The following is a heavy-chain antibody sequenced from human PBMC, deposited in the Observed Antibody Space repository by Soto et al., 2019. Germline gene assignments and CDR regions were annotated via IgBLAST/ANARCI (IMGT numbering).Heavy chain of an antibody. CDR1: GFTFSNYG. Sequence: QVQLVESGGGVVQPGRSLRLSCAASGFTFSNYGMHWVRQAPGKGLEWGALISNDGSSKDYADSVKGRFTVSRDNSKSTLFLQMNSLRVEDTAVYYCARGGYGDSHAEYFQHWGQGTLVTVSS. D-gene: IGHD4-17*01. V-gene: IGHV3-30-3*01. J-gene: IGHJ1*01. CDR3: ARGGYGDSHAEYFQH. CDR2: ISNDGSSK.